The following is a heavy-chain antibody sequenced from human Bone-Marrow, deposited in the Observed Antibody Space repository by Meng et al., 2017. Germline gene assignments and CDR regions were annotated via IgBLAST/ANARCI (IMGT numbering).Heavy chain of an antibody. D-gene: IGHD3-22*01. Sequence: QVQLQESGPGLVKPSETLSLTCTVSGGSFSSSSWSWIRNPAGKGLEWIGRIYTSGTTNYNPSPKSRVTMSVDTSKNQFSLKLSSVTAADTDVYYCARDGGTMIVVSWFDPWGQGTLVTVSS. CDR1: GGSFSSSS. CDR3: ARDGGTMIVVSWFDP. CDR2: IYTSGTT. V-gene: IGHV4-4*07. J-gene: IGHJ5*02.